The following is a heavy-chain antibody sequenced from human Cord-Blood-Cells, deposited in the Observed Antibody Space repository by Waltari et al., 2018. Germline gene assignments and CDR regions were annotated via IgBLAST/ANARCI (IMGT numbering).Heavy chain of an antibody. CDR3: APSGGGSYYWFDP. Sequence: QLQLQESGPGLVKPSETLSLTCTVSGGSISSSSYYWGWIRQPPGKGLEWIGSIYYSGSTHYNPSLKSRVTISVDTSKNQFSLKLSSVTAADTAVYYCAPSGGGSYYWFDPWGQGTLVTVSS. V-gene: IGHV4-39*01. D-gene: IGHD1-26*01. CDR2: IYYSGST. J-gene: IGHJ5*02. CDR1: GGSISSSSYY.